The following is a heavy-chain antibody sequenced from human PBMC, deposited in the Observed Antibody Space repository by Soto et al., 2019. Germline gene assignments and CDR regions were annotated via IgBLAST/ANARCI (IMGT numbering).Heavy chain of an antibody. D-gene: IGHD2-2*01. J-gene: IGHJ6*02. V-gene: IGHV1-2*04. CDR1: GYTFTGYY. CDR3: ARALQRYHGPVYYYYGMDV. CDR2: INPNSGGT. Sequence: ASVKVSCKASGYTFTGYYMHWVRQAPGQGLEWMGWINPNSGGTNYAQKFQGWVTMTRDTSISTAYMELSRLRSDDTAVYYCARALQRYHGPVYYYYGMDVWGQGNTVTVSS.